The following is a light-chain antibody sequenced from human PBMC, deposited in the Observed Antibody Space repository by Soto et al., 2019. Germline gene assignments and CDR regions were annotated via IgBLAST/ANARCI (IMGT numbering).Light chain of an antibody. Sequence: DIQMTQSPSTLSASVGDRATIPCRASQSISSWLAWYQQKPGKAPKLLIYDASSLESGVPSRFSGSGSGTEFTLTISSLQPDDFATYYCQQYNSYWTFGQGTKVDI. CDR3: QQYNSYWT. V-gene: IGKV1-5*01. J-gene: IGKJ1*01. CDR2: DAS. CDR1: QSISSW.